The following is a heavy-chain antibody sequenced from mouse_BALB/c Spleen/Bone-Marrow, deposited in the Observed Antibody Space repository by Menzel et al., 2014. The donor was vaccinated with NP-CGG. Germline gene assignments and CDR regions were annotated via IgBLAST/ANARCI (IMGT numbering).Heavy chain of an antibody. J-gene: IGHJ1*01. V-gene: IGHV2-5*01. CDR2: IWRGGST. Sequence: VQLQQSGPGLVQPSQNLSITCTVSGFSLTGNGVHWVRQSPGKGLEWLGVIWRGGSTDYNAAFMSRLTITKDNSKNQVFFKMNSLQGDDTAMYYYAKGGITTVWYFGVWGAGTTVTVSS. CDR1: GFSLTGNG. D-gene: IGHD1-1*01. CDR3: AKGGITTVWYFGV.